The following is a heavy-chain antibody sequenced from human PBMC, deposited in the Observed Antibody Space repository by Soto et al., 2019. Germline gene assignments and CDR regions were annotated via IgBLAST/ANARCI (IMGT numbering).Heavy chain of an antibody. CDR1: GFTFSSYA. CDR3: ARDSIRGWYNIRGLNWFDP. J-gene: IGHJ5*02. D-gene: IGHD6-19*01. CDR2: ISYDGSNK. Sequence: QVQLVESGGGVVQPGRSLRLSCAASGFTFSSYAMHWVRQAPGKGLEWVAVISYDGSNKYYADSVKGRFTISRDNSKNTLYLQMNSLRAEDTAVYYCARDSIRGWYNIRGLNWFDPWGQGTLVTVSS. V-gene: IGHV3-30-3*01.